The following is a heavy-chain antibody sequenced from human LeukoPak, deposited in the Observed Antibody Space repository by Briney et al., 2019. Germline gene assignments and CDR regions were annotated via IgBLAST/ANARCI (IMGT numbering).Heavy chain of an antibody. D-gene: IGHD6-13*01. CDR1: GGTFSSYA. J-gene: IGHJ6*03. V-gene: IGHV1-69*06. CDR2: IIPIFGTA. Sequence: SVKVSCKASGGTFSSYAISWVRQAPGQGLEWMGGIIPIFGTANYAQKFQGRVTITADKSTSTAYMELSSLRSEDTAVYYCARFGTVIAAAGTHYYYYMDVWGKGTTVTVSS. CDR3: ARFGTVIAAAGTHYYYYMDV.